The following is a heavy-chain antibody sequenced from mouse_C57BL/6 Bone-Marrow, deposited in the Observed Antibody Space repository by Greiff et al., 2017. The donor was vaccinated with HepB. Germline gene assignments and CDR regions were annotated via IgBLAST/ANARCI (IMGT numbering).Heavy chain of an antibody. D-gene: IGHD1-1*02. J-gene: IGHJ3*01. CDR1: GYTFTSYG. CDR3: ARYRGHRGYGSLFAD. V-gene: IGHV1-81*01. Sequence: QVQLQQSGAELARPGASVKLSCKASGYTFTSYGISWVKQRTGQGLEWIGEIYPRSGNTYYNEKLKGKATLTADKSSSTAYMELRSLTSEDSAVYFGARYRGHRGYGSLFADWGQGTLVTVSA. CDR2: IYPRSGNT.